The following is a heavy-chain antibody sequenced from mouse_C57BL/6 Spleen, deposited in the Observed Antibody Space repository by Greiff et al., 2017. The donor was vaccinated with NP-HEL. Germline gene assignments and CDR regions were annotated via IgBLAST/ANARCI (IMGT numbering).Heavy chain of an antibody. V-gene: IGHV1-55*01. CDR3: ARDITTVVATGYFDV. D-gene: IGHD1-1*01. J-gene: IGHJ1*03. Sequence: QVQLQQPGAELVKPGASVKMSCKASGYTFTSYWITWVKQRPGQGLEWIGDIYPGSGSTNYNEKFKSKATLTVDTSSSTAYMQLSSLTSEDSAVYYCARDITTVVATGYFDVWGTGTTVTVSS. CDR1: GYTFTSYW. CDR2: IYPGSGST.